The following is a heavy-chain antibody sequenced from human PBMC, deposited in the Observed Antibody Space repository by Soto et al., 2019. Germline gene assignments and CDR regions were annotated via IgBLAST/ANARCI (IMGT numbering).Heavy chain of an antibody. J-gene: IGHJ5*02. CDR2: MNRNSGNT. V-gene: IGHV1-8*01. CDR1: GYTFTSYD. Sequence: QVQLVQSGSEVKKPGASVKVSCKASGYTFTSYDINWVRQATGQGLEWLGWMNRNSGNTGSAQKFQGRVTMTRNTSISRAYMELSRLRSEDTALYYCAINSGLKNWFEPWGQGTLVTVSS. D-gene: IGHD6-19*01. CDR3: AINSGLKNWFEP.